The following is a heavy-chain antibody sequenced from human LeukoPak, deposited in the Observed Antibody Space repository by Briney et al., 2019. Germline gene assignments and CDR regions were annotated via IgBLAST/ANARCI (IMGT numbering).Heavy chain of an antibody. CDR1: GSTFSNYW. CDR3: AKIYNLLSGYYRDY. J-gene: IGHJ4*02. CDR2: IKQDGSEK. V-gene: IGHV3-7*01. Sequence: GGSLRLSCGVSGSTFSNYWMSWVRQAPGKGLEWVANIKQDGSEKYYVDSVKGRFTVSRDNAKNSLYLQMNSLRVEDTAVYYCAKIYNLLSGYYRDYWGQGTLVTVSS. D-gene: IGHD3-3*01.